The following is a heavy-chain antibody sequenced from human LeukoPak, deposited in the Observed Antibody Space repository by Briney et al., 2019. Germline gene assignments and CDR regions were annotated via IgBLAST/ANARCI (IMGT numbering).Heavy chain of an antibody. CDR1: GDSINSYY. Sequence: SETLSLTCAVSGDSINSYYWSWVRQPPGKELEWIGQIHHTGGTNYNPSLKSRVTMSIDTPVNQFSLKVTSVTAADAAVYYCVRQKTYYSPFDYWGQGTLVSVSS. V-gene: IGHV4-59*08. D-gene: IGHD3-10*01. J-gene: IGHJ4*02. CDR3: VRQKTYYSPFDY. CDR2: IHHTGGT.